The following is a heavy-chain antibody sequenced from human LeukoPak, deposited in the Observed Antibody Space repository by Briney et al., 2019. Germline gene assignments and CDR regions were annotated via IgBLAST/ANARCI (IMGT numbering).Heavy chain of an antibody. CDR3: ARLARDLGSGWSAFDP. J-gene: IGHJ5*02. Sequence: PGGSLRLSCAASGFTFSSYSMNWVRQAPGKGLEWVSSISSSSSYIYYADSVKGRFTISRDNAKNSLYLPMNSLRAEDTAVYYCARLARDLGSGWSAFDPWGQGTLVTVSS. CDR1: GFTFSSYS. V-gene: IGHV3-21*01. CDR2: ISSSSSYI. D-gene: IGHD6-19*01.